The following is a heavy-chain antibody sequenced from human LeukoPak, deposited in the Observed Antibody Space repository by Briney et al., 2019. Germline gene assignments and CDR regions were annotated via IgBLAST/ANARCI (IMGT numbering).Heavy chain of an antibody. CDR3: ARHDDGDGYSGFDAFDI. Sequence: KPGESLKISCKGSGYRFTSYWIGWVRQMPGKGLEWMGIIYPGDSDTRYSPSFQSQVTISADKSISTAYLQWSSLKASETAMYYCARHDDGDGYSGFDAFDIWGQGTMVTVSS. J-gene: IGHJ3*02. CDR1: GYRFTSYW. D-gene: IGHD5-24*01. V-gene: IGHV5-51*01. CDR2: IYPGDSDT.